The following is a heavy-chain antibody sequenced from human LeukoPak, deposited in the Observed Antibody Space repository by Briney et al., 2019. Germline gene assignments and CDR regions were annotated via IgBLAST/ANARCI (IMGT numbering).Heavy chain of an antibody. D-gene: IGHD6-6*01. CDR1: GFTFSSYA. Sequence: GRSLRLSCAASGFTFSSYAMHWVRQAPGKGLEWVAVISYDGSNKYYADSVKGRFTISRDNSKNTLYLQMNSLRAEDTAVYYCARGGHEYSSSVGAFDIWGQGTMVTVSS. V-gene: IGHV3-30-3*01. J-gene: IGHJ3*02. CDR3: ARGGHEYSSSVGAFDI. CDR2: ISYDGSNK.